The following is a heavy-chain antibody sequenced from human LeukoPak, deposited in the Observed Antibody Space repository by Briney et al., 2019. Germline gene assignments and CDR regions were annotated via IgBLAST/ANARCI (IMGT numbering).Heavy chain of an antibody. CDR3: ARTNNFDY. V-gene: IGHV3-7*01. Sequence: GGSPRLSCEASGFTFSNYWMNWVRQAPGKGLEWVANVKYDGSEKHYVDSVKGRFTISRDNAENSLYLQMNSLRAEDTAVYYCARTNNFDYWGQGTLVTVSS. CDR2: VKYDGSEK. D-gene: IGHD1-14*01. CDR1: GFTFSNYW. J-gene: IGHJ4*02.